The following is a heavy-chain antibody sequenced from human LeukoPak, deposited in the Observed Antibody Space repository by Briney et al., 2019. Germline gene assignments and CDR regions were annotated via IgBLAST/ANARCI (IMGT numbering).Heavy chain of an antibody. CDR3: VRAAKGVGATSSDWYFEL. D-gene: IGHD1-26*01. V-gene: IGHV3-74*01. CDR1: EFTFSSFW. J-gene: IGHJ2*01. Sequence: GGSLRLSCAASEFTFSSFWMHWVRQAPGKGLVWVSRIQTDGSTTVYADSVKGRFTISRDNAKNTLYLQMNRLRAEDTAAYYCVRAAKGVGATSSDWYFELWGRGTLVTVSS. CDR2: IQTDGSTT.